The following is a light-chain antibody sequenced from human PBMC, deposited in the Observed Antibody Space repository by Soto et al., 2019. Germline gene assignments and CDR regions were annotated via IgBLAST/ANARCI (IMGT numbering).Light chain of an antibody. CDR3: QQYGSSPRT. Sequence: EIVLTQSPGTLSLSPGERATLSCRASQSVSSSYVAWYQQKPGQAPRLLIHGASIRATGIPDRFSGSGSGTDFTLTISRLEPEDFAVYYCQQYGSSPRTFGQGTKVDIK. CDR2: GAS. V-gene: IGKV3-20*01. CDR1: QSVSSSY. J-gene: IGKJ1*01.